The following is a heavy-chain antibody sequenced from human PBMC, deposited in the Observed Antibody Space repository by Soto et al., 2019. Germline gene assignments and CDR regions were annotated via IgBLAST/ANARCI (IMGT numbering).Heavy chain of an antibody. CDR2: ISGSGGST. D-gene: IGHD2-15*01. J-gene: IGHJ4*02. V-gene: IGHV3-23*01. CDR3: ARHSFLGGGSQFDY. Sequence: PGGSLRLSCAASGFTFSSYAMSWVRQAPGKGLEWVSAISGSGGSTYYADSVKGRFTISRDNAKNSLYLQMNSLRDEDTAVYYCARHSFLGGGSQFDYWGQGTLVTVSS. CDR1: GFTFSSYA.